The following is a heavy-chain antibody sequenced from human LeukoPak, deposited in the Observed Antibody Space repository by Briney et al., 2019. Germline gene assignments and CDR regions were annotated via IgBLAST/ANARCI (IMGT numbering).Heavy chain of an antibody. D-gene: IGHD4-17*01. CDR1: GFTFSSYA. CDR2: TSGSGGST. V-gene: IGHV3-23*01. J-gene: IGHJ5*02. Sequence: GGSLRLSCAASGFTFSSYAMSWVRQAPGKGLEWVSATSGSGGSTYYADSVKGRFTISRDNSKNTLYLQLNSLRAEDTAVYYCAKDPYDYGDYGWFDPWGQGTLVTVSS. CDR3: AKDPYDYGDYGWFDP.